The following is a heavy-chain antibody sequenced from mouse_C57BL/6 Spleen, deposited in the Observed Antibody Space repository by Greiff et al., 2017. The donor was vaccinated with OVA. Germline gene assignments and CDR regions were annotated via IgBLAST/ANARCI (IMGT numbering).Heavy chain of an antibody. V-gene: IGHV3-6*01. Sequence: EVKLVESGPGLVKPSQSLSLTCSVTGYSITSGYYWNWIRQFPGNKLEWMGYISYDGSNNYNPSLKNRISITRDTSKNQFFLKLNSVTTEDTATYYCAREDYDYDWYFDVWGTGTTVTVSS. CDR3: AREDYDYDWYFDV. J-gene: IGHJ1*03. D-gene: IGHD2-4*01. CDR2: ISYDGSN. CDR1: GYSITSGYY.